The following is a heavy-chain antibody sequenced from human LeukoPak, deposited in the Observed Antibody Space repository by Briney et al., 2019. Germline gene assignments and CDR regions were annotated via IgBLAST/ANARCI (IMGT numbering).Heavy chain of an antibody. J-gene: IGHJ6*02. V-gene: IGHV4-31*03. Sequence: SETLSLTCTVSGGSISSGGYYWSWIRQHPGKGLEWLGYIYYSGSTYYNPSLKSRVTISVDTSKNQFSLKLSSVTAADTAVYYCASTALTMIASMDVWGQGTTVTVSS. CDR3: ASTALTMIASMDV. D-gene: IGHD3-22*01. CDR2: IYYSGST. CDR1: GGSISSGGYY.